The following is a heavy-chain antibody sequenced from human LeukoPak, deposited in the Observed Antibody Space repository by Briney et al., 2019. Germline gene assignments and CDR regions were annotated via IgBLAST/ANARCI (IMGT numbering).Heavy chain of an antibody. Sequence: GGSLRLSCAASGFTFDDYAMHWVRQAPGKGLEWVSGISWNSGSIGYADSMKGRFTISRDNAKNSLYLQMNSLRAEDTALYYCAKDIVGYCSGGSCPENYYYGMDVWGQGTTVTVSS. V-gene: IGHV3-9*01. CDR3: AKDIVGYCSGGSCPENYYYGMDV. D-gene: IGHD2-15*01. CDR1: GFTFDDYA. CDR2: ISWNSGSI. J-gene: IGHJ6*02.